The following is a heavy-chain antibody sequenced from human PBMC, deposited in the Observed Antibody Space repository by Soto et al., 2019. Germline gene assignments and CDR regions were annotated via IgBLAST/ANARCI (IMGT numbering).Heavy chain of an antibody. V-gene: IGHV4-59*01. J-gene: IGHJ6*02. D-gene: IGHD3-10*01. Sequence: PSETLSLTCTVSGGSISSYYWSWIRQPPGKGLEWIGYIYYSGSTNYNPSLKSRVTISVDTSKNQFSLKLSSVTAADTAVYYCARGRGSGSSFYYYGMDVWGHRTTVTVSS. CDR2: IYYSGST. CDR3: ARGRGSGSSFYYYGMDV. CDR1: GGSISSYY.